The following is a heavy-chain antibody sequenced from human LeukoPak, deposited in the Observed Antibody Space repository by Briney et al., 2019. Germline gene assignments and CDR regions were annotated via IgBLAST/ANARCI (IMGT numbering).Heavy chain of an antibody. CDR3: AEDGGQLPASIAGQ. D-gene: IGHD2-2*01. V-gene: IGHV3-30*02. CDR1: GFSLSRNG. CDR2: ILSDGSYE. Sequence: GGSPRLSCATSGFSLSRNGMHWVRQAPGQGLEWVAFILSDGSYEYYADSVKGRFTISRDTSRNPLLLKMNRLRTEDTAVYYCAEDGGQLPASIAGQWGQGTLVTVSS. J-gene: IGHJ1*01.